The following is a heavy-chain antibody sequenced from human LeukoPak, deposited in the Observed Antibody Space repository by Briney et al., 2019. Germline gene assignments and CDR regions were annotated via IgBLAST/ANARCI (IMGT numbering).Heavy chain of an antibody. Sequence: ASLKVSCKASGYTFTSYAMHWVRQAPGQRLEWMGWINAGNGNTKYSQNLQGRVTITSDTSASTAYVEPSSLRSEDTAVCDCAIDLRVGVRGSLRRSVFDYWGEKALVTVSS. J-gene: IGHJ4*02. CDR3: AIDLRVGVRGSLRRSVFDY. CDR2: INAGNGNT. D-gene: IGHD3-10*01. V-gene: IGHV1-3*01. CDR1: GYTFTSYA.